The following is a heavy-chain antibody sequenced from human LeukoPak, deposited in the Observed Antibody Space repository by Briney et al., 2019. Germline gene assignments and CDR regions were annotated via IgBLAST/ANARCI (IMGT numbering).Heavy chain of an antibody. D-gene: IGHD5-18*01. CDR1: GGSISTSNYY. CDR3: ARELDRRGYSYAVRGNDAFDI. V-gene: IGHV4-39*07. Sequence: SETLSLTCTVSGGSISTSNYYWGWIRQPPGKGLEWIGNIFYSGSTYYSPSVKSRVTISLDTSRNQFSLKLSSVTAADTAVYYCARELDRRGYSYAVRGNDAFDIWGQGTMVTVSS. J-gene: IGHJ3*02. CDR2: IFYSGST.